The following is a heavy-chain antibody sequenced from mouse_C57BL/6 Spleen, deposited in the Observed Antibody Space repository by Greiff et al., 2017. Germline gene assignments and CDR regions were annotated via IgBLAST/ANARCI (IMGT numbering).Heavy chain of an antibody. D-gene: IGHD1-1*01. CDR3: ARSILSTVVAPYFDV. V-gene: IGHV1-61*01. J-gene: IGHJ1*03. CDR2: IYPSDSET. Sequence: VQLQQPGAELVRPGSSVKLSCKASGYTFTSYWMDWVKQRPGQGLEWIGNIYPSDSETHYNQKFKDKATLTVDKSSSTAYMQLSSLTSEDSAVYYCARSILSTVVAPYFDVWGTGTTVTVSS. CDR1: GYTFTSYW.